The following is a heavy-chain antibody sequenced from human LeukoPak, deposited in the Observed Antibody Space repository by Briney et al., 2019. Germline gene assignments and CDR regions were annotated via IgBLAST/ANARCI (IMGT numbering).Heavy chain of an antibody. CDR2: ISGGGGST. J-gene: IGHJ4*02. V-gene: IGHV3-23*01. Sequence: PGGSLRLSCAASGFTFSSYAMSWVRQAPGKGLEWVSAISGGGGSTYYADSVKGRFTISRDNSKNTLYLQMNSLRAEDTAVYYCAKGFVAAAGSPGYYFDYWGQGTLVTVSS. D-gene: IGHD6-13*01. CDR1: GFTFSSYA. CDR3: AKGFVAAAGSPGYYFDY.